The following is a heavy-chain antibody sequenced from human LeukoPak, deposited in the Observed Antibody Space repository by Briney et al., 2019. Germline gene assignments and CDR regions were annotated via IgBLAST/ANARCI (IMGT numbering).Heavy chain of an antibody. Sequence: PSETLSLTCAVYGGSFSGCYWSWIRQPPGKGLEWIGEINHSGSTNYNPSLKSRVTISVDTSKNQFSLKLSSVTAADTAVYYCARTQTAATWDYWGQGTLVTVSS. D-gene: IGHD2-2*01. J-gene: IGHJ4*02. CDR1: GGSFSGCY. CDR3: ARTQTAATWDY. V-gene: IGHV4-34*01. CDR2: INHSGST.